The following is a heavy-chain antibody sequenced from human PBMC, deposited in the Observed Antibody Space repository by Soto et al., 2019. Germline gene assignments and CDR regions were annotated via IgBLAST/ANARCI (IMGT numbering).Heavy chain of an antibody. CDR3: ARGYCSGGSCYDWFDP. V-gene: IGHV1-69*02. CDR2: IIPILGIA. D-gene: IGHD2-15*01. J-gene: IGHJ5*02. Sequence: QVQLVQSGAEVKKPGSSVKVSCKASGGTFSSYTISWVRQAPGHGLEWMGRIIPILGIANYAQKFQGRVTITADKSTSTAYMELSSLRSEDTAVYYCARGYCSGGSCYDWFDPWGQGTLVTVSS. CDR1: GGTFSSYT.